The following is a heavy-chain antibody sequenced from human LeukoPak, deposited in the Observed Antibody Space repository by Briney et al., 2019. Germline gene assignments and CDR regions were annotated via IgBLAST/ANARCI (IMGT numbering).Heavy chain of an antibody. CDR2: IKSKTDGGTT. J-gene: IGHJ4*02. Sequence: GGSLRLSCAASGFTFSNAWMSWVRQAPGKGLEWVCRIKSKTDGGTTDYAAPVKGRFTISRDDSKNTLYLQMNSLKTEDTAVYYCTTFRGYSSSWYLFDYWGQGTLVTVSS. V-gene: IGHV3-15*01. D-gene: IGHD6-13*01. CDR1: GFTFSNAW. CDR3: TTFRGYSSSWYLFDY.